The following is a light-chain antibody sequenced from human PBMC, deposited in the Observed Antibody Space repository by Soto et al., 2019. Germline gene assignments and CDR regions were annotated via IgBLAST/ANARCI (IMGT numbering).Light chain of an antibody. Sequence: EIVLTQPPGTLSLPPGERATLSCRASQSVSSSYLAWYQQKPGQAPRLLIYGASSRATGIPDRFSGSGSGTDFTLTISRLEREDFAVYYCQQYGSSPPYTFGQGTKLEIK. V-gene: IGKV3-20*01. CDR3: QQYGSSPPYT. CDR2: GAS. CDR1: QSVSSSY. J-gene: IGKJ2*01.